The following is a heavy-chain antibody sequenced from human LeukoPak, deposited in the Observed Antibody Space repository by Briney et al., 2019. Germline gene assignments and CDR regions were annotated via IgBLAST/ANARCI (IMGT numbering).Heavy chain of an antibody. V-gene: IGHV1-18*01. CDR3: ARDQGSSSSAAQYPNFDY. D-gene: IGHD6-6*01. J-gene: IGHJ4*02. Sequence: ASVKVSCKASGYAFTSYGISWVRQAPGQGLEWMGWISAYNGNTNYAQKLQGRVTMTTDTSTSTAYMELRSLRSDDTAVYYCARDQGSSSSAAQYPNFDYWGQGTLVTVSS. CDR1: GYAFTSYG. CDR2: ISAYNGNT.